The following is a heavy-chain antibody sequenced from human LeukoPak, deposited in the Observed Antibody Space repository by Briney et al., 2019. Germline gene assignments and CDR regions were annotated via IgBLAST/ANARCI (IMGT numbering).Heavy chain of an antibody. Sequence: PGGSLRLSCKGSGFTFTNACMSWVRLAPGKGLEWVGHIKSQTDAGKTDYAAPVKGRFTISRDDSKNKLYLQLNSLKTEDTAVYYCTTGTWIQLWLADYWGQGTLVTVSS. J-gene: IGHJ4*02. CDR1: GFTFTNAC. V-gene: IGHV3-15*01. CDR2: IKSQTDAGKT. D-gene: IGHD5-18*01. CDR3: TTGTWIQLWLADY.